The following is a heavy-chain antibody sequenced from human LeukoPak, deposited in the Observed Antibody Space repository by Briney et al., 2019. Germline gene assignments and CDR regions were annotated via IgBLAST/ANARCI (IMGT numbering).Heavy chain of an antibody. CDR3: ARDLSGVTGYTYGRGIDY. J-gene: IGHJ4*02. Sequence: GGSLRLSCAASGFTFINYWMSWVRQAPGKGLEWVANIKKDGSEKYYVDSVKGRFTISRDNAKTSLYLQMNSLRAEDTAVYYCARDLSGVTGYTYGRGIDYWGQGTPVTVSS. D-gene: IGHD5-18*01. V-gene: IGHV3-7*01. CDR1: GFTFINYW. CDR2: IKKDGSEK.